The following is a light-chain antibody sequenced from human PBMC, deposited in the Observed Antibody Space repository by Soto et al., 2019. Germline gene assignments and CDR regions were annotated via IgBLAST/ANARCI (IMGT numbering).Light chain of an antibody. Sequence: DIQMTQSPSTLPASVGDRVTITCRPSPSISNWLAWYQQKPWTAPKVLIYHASNLESGVPSRFSGSGSGTEFTLTISSLQPDDFATYYCQQYNSYSFGQGTKVEIK. CDR1: PSISNW. CDR2: HAS. V-gene: IGKV1-5*01. J-gene: IGKJ1*01. CDR3: QQYNSYS.